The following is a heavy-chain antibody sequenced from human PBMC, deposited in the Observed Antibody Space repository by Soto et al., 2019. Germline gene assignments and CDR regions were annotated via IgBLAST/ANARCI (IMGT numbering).Heavy chain of an antibody. CDR1: GGSISSYY. CDR2: IYYSGST. Sequence: PSETVSLTCTVSGGSISSYYWSWIRQPPGKGLEWIGYIYYSGSTNYNPSLKSRVTISVDTSKNQFSLKLSSVTAADTAVYYCARDRSPVCLGYYYYGRDVWGQGTTVTVS. D-gene: IGHD7-27*01. J-gene: IGHJ6*02. V-gene: IGHV4-59*01. CDR3: ARDRSPVCLGYYYYGRDV.